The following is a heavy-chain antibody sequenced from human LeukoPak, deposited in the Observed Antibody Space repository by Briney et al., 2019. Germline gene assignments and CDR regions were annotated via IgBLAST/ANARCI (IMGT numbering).Heavy chain of an antibody. V-gene: IGHV4-34*01. CDR1: GGSFSGYY. CDR2: INHSGST. CDR3: ARSYGGNPKIRIFDY. D-gene: IGHD4-23*01. J-gene: IGHJ4*02. Sequence: SETLSLTCAVYGGSFSGYYWSWIRQPPGKGLEWSGEINHSGSTNYNPSLKSRVTISVDTSKNQFSLKLSSVTAADTAVYYCARSYGGNPKIRIFDYWGQGTLVTVSS.